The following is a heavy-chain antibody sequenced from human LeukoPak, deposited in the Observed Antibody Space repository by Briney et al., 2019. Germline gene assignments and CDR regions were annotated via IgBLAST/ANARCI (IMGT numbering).Heavy chain of an antibody. J-gene: IGHJ5*02. CDR3: ARGHFSTYGYWFDP. D-gene: IGHD4-11*01. CDR1: GGTFISYA. CDR2: NIPIFGTA. V-gene: IGHV1-69*06. Sequence: ASVKVSCKASGGTFISYAISWVRQAPGQGLEWMGGNIPIFGTANYAQKFQDRVTITADKSTSTAYMELSSLRSEDTAVYYCARGHFSTYGYWFDPWGQGTLVTVSS.